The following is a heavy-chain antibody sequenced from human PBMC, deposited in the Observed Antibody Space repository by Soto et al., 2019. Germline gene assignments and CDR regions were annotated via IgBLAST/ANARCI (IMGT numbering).Heavy chain of an antibody. CDR1: GFTYSCSA. Sequence: PGGSLRRSCEASGFTYSCSAMHRVRQASGQGLEWVGRIRSKANSYATAYAASVKGRFTISRDDSKNTAYLQMNSLKTEDTAVYYCTSRVPSPAYYYGMDVWGQGTTVTVSS. CDR3: TSRVPSPAYYYGMDV. CDR2: IRSKANSYAT. D-gene: IGHD2-2*01. V-gene: IGHV3-73*01. J-gene: IGHJ6*02.